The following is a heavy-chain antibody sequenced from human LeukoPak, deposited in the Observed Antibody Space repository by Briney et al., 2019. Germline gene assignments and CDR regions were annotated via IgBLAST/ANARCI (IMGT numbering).Heavy chain of an antibody. CDR3: AKGDYGDYSFDY. CDR2: ISSDGSST. Sequence: QPGGSLRLSCAASGFTFSSYWMHWVRQAPGQGLVWVSRISSDGSSTSYADSVKGRFTISRDNAKNTLYLQMNSLRAEDTAVYYCAKGDYGDYSFDYWGQGTLVTVSS. D-gene: IGHD4-17*01. CDR1: GFTFSSYW. J-gene: IGHJ4*02. V-gene: IGHV3-74*01.